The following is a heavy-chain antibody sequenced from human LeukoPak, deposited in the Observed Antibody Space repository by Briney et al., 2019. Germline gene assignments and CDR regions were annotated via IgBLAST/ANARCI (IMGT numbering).Heavy chain of an antibody. CDR2: ISGTSDTT. D-gene: IGHD3-16*01. CDR1: GFIFKNYA. CDR3: AKADATIGGAFDI. Sequence: GGSLRLSCAASGFIFKNYAMSWVRQAPGKGLEWVSIISGTSDTTRYGDSVRGRLTTSRDNPRNTLYLQMNSLRVDDTAVYYCAKADATIGGAFDIWGQGTMVTVSS. J-gene: IGHJ3*02. V-gene: IGHV3-23*01.